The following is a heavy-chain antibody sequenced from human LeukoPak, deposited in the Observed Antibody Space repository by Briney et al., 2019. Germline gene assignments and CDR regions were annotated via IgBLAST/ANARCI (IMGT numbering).Heavy chain of an antibody. Sequence: GGSLRLSCAASGFTFSSYAMHWVRQAPGKGLEWVAVISYDGSNKYYADSVKGRFTISRDNSKNTLYLQMNSLRAEDTAVYYCVAATGGGTFDYWGQGTLVTVSS. J-gene: IGHJ4*02. CDR3: VAATGGGTFDY. D-gene: IGHD3-16*01. V-gene: IGHV3-30*04. CDR2: ISYDGSNK. CDR1: GFTFSSYA.